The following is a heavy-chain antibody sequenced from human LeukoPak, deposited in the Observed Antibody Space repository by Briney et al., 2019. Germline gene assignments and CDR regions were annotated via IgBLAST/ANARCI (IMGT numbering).Heavy chain of an antibody. CDR3: ARAPSETGGYYPEYFRH. CDR1: GFTFSSYW. CDR2: IKSDGST. D-gene: IGHD3-22*01. Sequence: PRGSLRLSCAASGFTFSSYWTHWVRHAPGKGLVWVSRIKSDGSTNYAGSVKGRFTISRDNAKNMVSLQMNSLRAEDTAVYYCARAPSETGGYYPEYFRHWGQGTLVTVSS. J-gene: IGHJ1*01. V-gene: IGHV3-74*01.